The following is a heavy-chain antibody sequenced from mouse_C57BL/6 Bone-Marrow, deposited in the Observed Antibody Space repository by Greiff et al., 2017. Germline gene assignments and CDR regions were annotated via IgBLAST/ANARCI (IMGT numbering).Heavy chain of an antibody. Sequence: QVQLQQPGAELVRPGSSVKLSCKASGYTFTSYWMHWVKQRPIQGLEWIGNIDPSDSETHYNQKFKDKATLTVDKSSSTAYMQLSSLTSEDSAVYYCARRIRYGNYGFDYWGQGTTLTVSS. J-gene: IGHJ2*01. CDR2: IDPSDSET. CDR1: GYTFTSYW. V-gene: IGHV1-52*01. CDR3: ARRIRYGNYGFDY. D-gene: IGHD2-10*02.